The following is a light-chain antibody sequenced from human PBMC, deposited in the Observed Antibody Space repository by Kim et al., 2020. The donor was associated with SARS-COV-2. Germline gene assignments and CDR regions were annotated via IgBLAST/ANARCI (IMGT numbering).Light chain of an antibody. CDR2: ENN. Sequence: GKTVTLSCSRSSATIASSYVQWYQQRPGTAPTPVISENNQRPSGVPDRFSGSIDTSSNSASLTISGLKTEDEAVYYCHSYDNSDQVFGGGTQLTVL. CDR3: HSYDNSDQV. CDR1: SATIASSY. J-gene: IGLJ3*02. V-gene: IGLV6-57*03.